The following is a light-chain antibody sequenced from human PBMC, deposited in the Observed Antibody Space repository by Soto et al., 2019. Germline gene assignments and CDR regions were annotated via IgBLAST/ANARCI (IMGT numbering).Light chain of an antibody. CDR2: KAS. Sequence: DIQMTQSPSTLSASVGDRVTINCRASQSISYWLAWYQQKPGKAPNLLIYKASSLESGVPSRFSGSGSGTEFNLSISSLQPDDFATYYCQQYNSYPLTFGGGAKVEVK. J-gene: IGKJ4*01. V-gene: IGKV1-5*03. CDR3: QQYNSYPLT. CDR1: QSISYW.